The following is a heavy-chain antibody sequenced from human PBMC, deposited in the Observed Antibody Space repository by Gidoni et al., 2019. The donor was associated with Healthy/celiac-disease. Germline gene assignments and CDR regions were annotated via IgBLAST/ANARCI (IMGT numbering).Heavy chain of an antibody. D-gene: IGHD6-13*01. CDR2: IYWAEDK. Sequence: QITLKESGPTLVNPTQTLTLTCTFSGFSLRTSGVGVGWIRQPPGKALEWLALIYWAEDKRYSPSLKSRLTITKDTSKNQVVLTMTNMDPVDTATYYCAHILGIAAAGARVPYFDYWGQGTLVTVSS. V-gene: IGHV2-5*02. J-gene: IGHJ4*02. CDR1: GFSLRTSGVG. CDR3: AHILGIAAAGARVPYFDY.